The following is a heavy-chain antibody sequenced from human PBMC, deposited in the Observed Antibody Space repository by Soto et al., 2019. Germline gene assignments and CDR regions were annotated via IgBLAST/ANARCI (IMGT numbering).Heavy chain of an antibody. V-gene: IGHV3-30*18. J-gene: IGHJ5*02. D-gene: IGHD4-17*01. CDR3: AKDKDHGRGWFDP. CDR1: GFTFSSYG. Sequence: GGSLRLSCAASGFTFSSYGMHWVRQAPGKGLEWVAVISYDGSNKYYADSVKGRFTISRDNSKNTLYLQMNSLRAEDTAVYYCAKDKDHGRGWFDPWGQGTLVTVSS. CDR2: ISYDGSNK.